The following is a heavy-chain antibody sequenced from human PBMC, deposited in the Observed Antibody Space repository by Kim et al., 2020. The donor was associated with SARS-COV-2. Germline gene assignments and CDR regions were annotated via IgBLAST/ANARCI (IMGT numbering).Heavy chain of an antibody. J-gene: IGHJ4*02. D-gene: IGHD6-13*01. CDR1: GFTFGDYA. CDR3: AKDIITGIAAASSGPKGQLVPAFDY. V-gene: IGHV3-9*01. Sequence: GGSLRLSCAASGFTFGDYAMHWVRQAPGKGLEWVSGISWNSGSIGYADSVKGRFTISRDNAKNSLYLQMNSLRAEDTALYYCAKDIITGIAAASSGPKGQLVPAFDYWGQGTLVTVSS. CDR2: ISWNSGSI.